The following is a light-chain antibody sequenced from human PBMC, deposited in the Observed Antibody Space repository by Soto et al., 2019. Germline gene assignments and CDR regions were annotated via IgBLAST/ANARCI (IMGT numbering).Light chain of an antibody. CDR2: GAS. CDR1: QSVSRSY. J-gene: IGKJ1*01. V-gene: IGKV3-20*01. CDR3: QQYGSSPLT. Sequence: EIVMTQSPGTLSLSPGERATLSCRARQSVSRSYLAWYQQRPGQAPRLLIYGASSRATGIPDRFSGSGSGTDFTLTISRLEPEDFAVYYCQQYGSSPLTLGQGTKVEIK.